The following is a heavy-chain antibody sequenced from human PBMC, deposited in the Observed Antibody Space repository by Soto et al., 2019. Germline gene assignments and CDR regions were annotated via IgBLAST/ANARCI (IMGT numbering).Heavy chain of an antibody. J-gene: IGHJ4*02. Sequence: ASVKVSCTASGYTFTSYGISWVRQAPGQGLEWMGWISAYNGNTNYAQKLQGRVTMTTDTSTSTAYMELRSLRSDDTAVYYCARDLHYDFWSGYPSPTSSFDYWGQGTLVTVSS. CDR3: ARDLHYDFWSGYPSPTSSFDY. D-gene: IGHD3-3*01. V-gene: IGHV1-18*01. CDR2: ISAYNGNT. CDR1: GYTFTSYG.